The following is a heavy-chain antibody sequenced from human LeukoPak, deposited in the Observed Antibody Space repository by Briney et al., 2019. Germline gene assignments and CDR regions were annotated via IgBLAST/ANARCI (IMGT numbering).Heavy chain of an antibody. CDR2: FDPEDGET. D-gene: IGHD6-13*01. CDR3: ATVYGSIAAAGTRDYYGMDV. Sequence: GASVKVSCTVSGYTLTELSMHWVRQAPGKGLEWMGGFDPEDGETIYAQKFQGRVTMTEDTSTDTAYMELSSLRSEDTAVYYCATVYGSIAAAGTRDYYGMDVWGKGTTVTVPS. J-gene: IGHJ6*04. CDR1: GYTLTELS. V-gene: IGHV1-24*01.